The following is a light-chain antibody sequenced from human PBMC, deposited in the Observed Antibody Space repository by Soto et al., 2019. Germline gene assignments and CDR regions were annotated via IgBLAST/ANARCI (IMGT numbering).Light chain of an antibody. CDR2: KAS. J-gene: IGKJ2*01. Sequence: DIQMTQSPSTLSASVGDRVTITCRASQSINGWLAWYQQTPGKAPKLLIYKASSLQSGVPSRFSGSGSGTEFTLTISSLQPDDFATYYCQQFNTSPYTFGQGTRLEIK. CDR3: QQFNTSPYT. V-gene: IGKV1-5*03. CDR1: QSINGW.